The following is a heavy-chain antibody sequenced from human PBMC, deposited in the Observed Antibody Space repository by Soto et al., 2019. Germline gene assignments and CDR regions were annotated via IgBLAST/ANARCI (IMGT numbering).Heavy chain of an antibody. Sequence: ASVKVSCKASGYTFTSYGIHWVRQAPGQRLEWTGWINAGNGNTKYSEKFQGRVTITRDTSASTAYLGLSSLRSEDTAVYYCARDPNDSSAYYHHYYYGMDVWGQGTTVTVSS. D-gene: IGHD3-22*01. V-gene: IGHV1-3*01. CDR1: GYTFTSYG. CDR2: INAGNGNT. CDR3: ARDPNDSSAYYHHYYYGMDV. J-gene: IGHJ6*02.